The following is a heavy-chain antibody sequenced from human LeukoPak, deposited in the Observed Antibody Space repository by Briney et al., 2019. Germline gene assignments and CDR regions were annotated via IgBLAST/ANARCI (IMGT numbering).Heavy chain of an antibody. J-gene: IGHJ4*02. CDR1: GFTFSGSA. V-gene: IGHV3-73*01. CDR2: IRSKANSYAT. D-gene: IGHD4-23*01. Sequence: QSGGSLRLSCAASGFTFSGSAMHWVRQASGKGLEWVGRIRSKANSYATAYAASVKGRFTISRDDSKNTAYLQMNSLKTEDTAVYYCTRLGGNPTRWGQEILVTVSS. CDR3: TRLGGNPTR.